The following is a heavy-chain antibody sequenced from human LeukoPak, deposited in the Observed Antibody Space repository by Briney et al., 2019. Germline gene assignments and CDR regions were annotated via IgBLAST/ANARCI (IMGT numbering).Heavy chain of an antibody. CDR1: GGSISSGSYY. Sequence: SQTLSLTCTVSGGSISSGSYYWSWIRQPAGKGLEWIGRIYTSGSTNYNPSLKSRVTISVDTSKNQFSLRLSSVTAADTAVYYCAREVVGATNDYWGQGTLVTVSS. V-gene: IGHV4-61*02. CDR3: AREVVGATNDY. J-gene: IGHJ4*02. CDR2: IYTSGST. D-gene: IGHD1-26*01.